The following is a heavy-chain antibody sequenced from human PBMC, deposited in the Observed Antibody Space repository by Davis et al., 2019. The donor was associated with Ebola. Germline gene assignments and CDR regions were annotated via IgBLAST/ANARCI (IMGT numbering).Heavy chain of an antibody. D-gene: IGHD6-19*01. CDR1: GFTFSTYA. V-gene: IGHV3-23*01. CDR3: AKRATVKVAGANYYNVMDV. CDR2: ISGSGGDP. Sequence: GESLKISCAGSGFTFSTYAMTWVRQAPGKGLEWVSRISGSGGDPHYADSVKGRFTISRDNSKNTLYLQMNSLRAEDTAVFYCAKRATVKVAGANYYNVMDVWGKGTTVTVSS. J-gene: IGHJ6*04.